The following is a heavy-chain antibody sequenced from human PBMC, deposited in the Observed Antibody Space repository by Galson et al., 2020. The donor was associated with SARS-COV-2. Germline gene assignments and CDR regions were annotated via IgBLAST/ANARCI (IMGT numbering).Heavy chain of an antibody. D-gene: IGHD5-12*01. J-gene: IGHJ4*02. CDR2: ISWNSGSI. CDR1: GFTFDDYA. CDR3: AKAREGGYDSRLIWQWLGYYFDY. V-gene: IGHV3-9*01. Sequence: GGSLRLSCAASGFTFDDYAMHWVRQAPGKGLEWVSGISWNSGSIGYADSVKGRFTISRDNAKNSLYLQMNSLRAEDTALYYCAKAREGGYDSRLIWQWLGYYFDYWGQGTLVTVSS.